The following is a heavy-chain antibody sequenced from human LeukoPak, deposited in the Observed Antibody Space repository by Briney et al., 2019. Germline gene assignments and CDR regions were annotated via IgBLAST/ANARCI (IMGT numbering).Heavy chain of an antibody. CDR3: ARLREATRSDY. CDR2: INSDGSST. CDR1: VVISSIAR. D-gene: IGHD4-17*01. Sequence: PGGSLRLSCVASVVISSIARVHSGRQAPGEGLVWVSEINSDGSSTNYADSVKGRFTISRDNAKNTLYLQMNSLRVDDTAVYYCARLREATRSDYWGQGTLVTVSS. V-gene: IGHV3-74*01. J-gene: IGHJ4*02.